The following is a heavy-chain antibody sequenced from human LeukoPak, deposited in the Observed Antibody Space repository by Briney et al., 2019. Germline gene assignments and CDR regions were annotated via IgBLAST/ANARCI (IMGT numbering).Heavy chain of an antibody. Sequence: SETLSLTCTVSGGSISSYYWSWIRQPPGKGLEWIGYIYDSGSTNYNPSLKSRLTISVDTSKNQFSLNLSSVTAADTAVYYCAGYPILGVYCGGDCYFEYWGQGTLVTVSS. J-gene: IGHJ4*02. D-gene: IGHD2-21*01. CDR3: AGYPILGVYCGGDCYFEY. V-gene: IGHV4-59*01. CDR1: GGSISSYY. CDR2: IYDSGST.